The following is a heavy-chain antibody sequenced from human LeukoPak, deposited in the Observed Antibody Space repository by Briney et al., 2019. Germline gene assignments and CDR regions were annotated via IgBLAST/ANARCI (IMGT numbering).Heavy chain of an antibody. J-gene: IGHJ4*02. CDR3: ARDRYYYGSGSYYFDY. CDR1: GGSISSSNW. D-gene: IGHD3-10*01. V-gene: IGHV4-4*02. Sequence: PSETLSLTCAVSGGSISSSNWWSWVRQPPGKGLEWIGEIYHSGSTNYNPSLKSRVTISVDKSKNQFSLKLSSVTAADTAVYYCARDRYYYGSGSYYFDYWGQGTLVTVSS. CDR2: IYHSGST.